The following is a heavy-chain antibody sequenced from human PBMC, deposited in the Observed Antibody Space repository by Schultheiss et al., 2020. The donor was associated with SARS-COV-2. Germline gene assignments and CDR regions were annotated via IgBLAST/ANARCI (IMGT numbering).Heavy chain of an antibody. D-gene: IGHD3-3*01. CDR3: ARDSVFNSYYDFWSGYYKAI. V-gene: IGHV3-21*01. Sequence: GGSLRLSCEASGFTFSAYGMHWVRQAPGKGLEWVSSISSSSSYIYYADSVKGRFTISRDNAKNSLYLQMNSLRAEDTAVYYCARDSVFNSYYDFWSGYYKAIWGQGTMVTVSS. CDR2: ISSSSSYI. J-gene: IGHJ3*02. CDR1: GFTFSAYG.